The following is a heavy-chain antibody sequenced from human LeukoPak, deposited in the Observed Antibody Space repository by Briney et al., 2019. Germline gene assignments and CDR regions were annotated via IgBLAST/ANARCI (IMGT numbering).Heavy chain of an antibody. J-gene: IGHJ4*02. CDR3: ARGGMYSSYSY. CDR1: GGSFSGYY. D-gene: IGHD6-19*01. CDR2: INHSGST. V-gene: IGHV4-34*01. Sequence: SETLSHTCAVYGGSFSGYYWSWIRQPPGKGLEWIGEINHSGSTNYNPSLKSRVTISVDTSKNQFSLKLSSVTAADTAVYYRARGGMYSSYSYWGQGTLVTVSS.